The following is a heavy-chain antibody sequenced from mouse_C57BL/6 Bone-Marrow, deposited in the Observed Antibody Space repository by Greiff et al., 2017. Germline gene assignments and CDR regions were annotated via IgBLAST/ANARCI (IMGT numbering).Heavy chain of an antibody. D-gene: IGHD1-1*01. CDR3: YYYGSSYD. Sequence: VQLQQSGTVLARPGASVKMSCKTSGYTFTSYWMHWVKQRPGQGLEWIGAIYPGNSDTSYNQKFKGKAKLTAVTSASTAYMELSSLTTKDSAVYYCYYYGSSYDWGQGTTLTVSS. CDR1: GYTFTSYW. J-gene: IGHJ2*01. V-gene: IGHV1-5*01. CDR2: IYPGNSDT.